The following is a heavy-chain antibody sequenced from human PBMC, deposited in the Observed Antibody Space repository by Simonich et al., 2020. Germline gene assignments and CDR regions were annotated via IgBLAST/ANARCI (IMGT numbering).Heavy chain of an antibody. CDR1: GYTFTGYY. V-gene: IGHV1-2*02. D-gene: IGHD3-22*01. Sequence: QVQLVQSGAEVKKPGASVKVSCKASGYTFTGYYMHWVRQAPGQGLEWRGWINPNSGGTNYAKKFQGRVTMTRDTSISTAYMELSRLRSDDTAVYYCARDWYYYDSSGYYSDAFDIWGQGTMVTVSS. J-gene: IGHJ3*02. CDR2: INPNSGGT. CDR3: ARDWYYYDSSGYYSDAFDI.